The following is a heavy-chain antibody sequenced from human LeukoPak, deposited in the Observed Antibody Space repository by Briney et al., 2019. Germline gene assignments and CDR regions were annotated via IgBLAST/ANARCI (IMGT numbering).Heavy chain of an antibody. V-gene: IGHV1-8*01. CDR3: ARLRMVTNWFDP. CDR1: GYTFTSYD. J-gene: IGHJ5*02. Sequence: GASVKVSCKASGYTFTSYDINWVRQATGQGLEWMGWMNPNSDNTGYAQKFQGRVTMTRNTSISTAYMELSSLRSEDTAVYYCARLRMVTNWFDPWGQGTLVTVSS. CDR2: MNPNSDNT. D-gene: IGHD5-18*01.